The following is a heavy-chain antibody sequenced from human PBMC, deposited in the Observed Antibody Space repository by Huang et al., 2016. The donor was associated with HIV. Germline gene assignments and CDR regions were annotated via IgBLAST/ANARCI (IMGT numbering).Heavy chain of an antibody. CDR1: GYTFTNYD. V-gene: IGHV1-8*02. J-gene: IGHJ4*02. CDR3: ARSAYGDLDY. Sequence: QVHLVQSGAEVKKPGASVKVSCKASGYTFTNYDINWVRPAQGRGLEWMVWMNPNTGNTGFAPSFQGRVTMTRKTSITTAYMELTSLTSEDTAVYYCARSAYGDLDYWGLGTLVIVSS. CDR2: MNPNTGNT. D-gene: IGHD4-17*01.